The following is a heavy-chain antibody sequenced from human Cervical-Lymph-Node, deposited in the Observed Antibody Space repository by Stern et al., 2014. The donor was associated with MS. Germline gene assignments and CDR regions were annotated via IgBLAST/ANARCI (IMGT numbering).Heavy chain of an antibody. CDR2: IYHTGST. J-gene: IGHJ4*02. CDR3: ARDSGYPDY. V-gene: IGHV4-31*03. CDR1: GDSIVTGSHY. Sequence: QLQLQESGPGLVKPSQSLSLTCTVSGDSIVTGSHYWSWIRQHPGKGLEWIGYIYHTGSTNYNPSLKSRVTLSIDTSKNQFSLNLSSVTGADTAMYYCARDSGYPDYWGQGTLVTVSS. D-gene: IGHD3-22*01.